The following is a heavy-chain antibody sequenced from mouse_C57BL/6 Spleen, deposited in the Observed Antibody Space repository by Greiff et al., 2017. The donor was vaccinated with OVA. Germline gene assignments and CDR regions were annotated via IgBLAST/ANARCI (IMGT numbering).Heavy chain of an antibody. J-gene: IGHJ2*01. CDR2: ISYDGSN. Sequence: DVKLQESGPGLVKPSQSLSLTCSVTGYSITSGYYWNWIRQFPGNKLEWMGYISYDGSNNYNPSLKNRISITRDTSKNQFFLKLNSVTTEDTATYYCARRDYSFDYWGQGTTLTVSS. D-gene: IGHD3-3*01. CDR3: ARRDYSFDY. V-gene: IGHV3-6*01. CDR1: GYSITSGYY.